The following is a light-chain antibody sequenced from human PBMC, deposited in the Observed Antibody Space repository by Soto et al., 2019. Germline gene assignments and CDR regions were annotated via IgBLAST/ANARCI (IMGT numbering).Light chain of an antibody. CDR2: LNSDGSH. Sequence: QLVLTQSPSASASLGASVKLTCTLSSGHSNYAIAWHQQQPEKGPRYLMKLNSDGSHSKGDGIPDRFSGSSSGAERYLTISSLQSEDEADYYCQTWGPGIRVFGGGTKLTV. J-gene: IGLJ2*01. CDR3: QTWGPGIRV. CDR1: SGHSNYA. V-gene: IGLV4-69*01.